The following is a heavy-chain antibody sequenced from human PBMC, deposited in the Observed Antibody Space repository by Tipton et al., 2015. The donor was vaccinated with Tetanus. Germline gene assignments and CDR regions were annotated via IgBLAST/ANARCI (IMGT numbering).Heavy chain of an antibody. J-gene: IGHJ6*02. D-gene: IGHD1-1*01. V-gene: IGHV3-30*18. Sequence: QLVQSGGGAARPGKSLRLSCAASGFTFTNYGMHWVRQAPGQGLEWVEVISNDGSKPQYAESVEGRFVISRDNSRNTVYLQMTGPRRADTAVYYCANTGHDLTGYYGLDLWGQGTTVTVSS. CDR3: ANTGHDLTGYYGLDL. CDR2: ISNDGSKP. CDR1: GFTFTNYG.